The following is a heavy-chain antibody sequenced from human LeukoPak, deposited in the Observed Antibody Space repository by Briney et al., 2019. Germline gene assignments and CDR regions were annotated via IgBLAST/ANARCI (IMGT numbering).Heavy chain of an antibody. CDR3: ARVEWELLGAHL. V-gene: IGHV4-59*11. Sequence: SETLSLTCSVSGDSIRSHYWSWIRQPPGKRPEWIGHVFFTGSTTYNPTLEGRITISIDTSGSQFSLKLTSVTAADTAVYYCARVEWELLGAHLWGQGILLSVSS. J-gene: IGHJ4*02. CDR1: GDSIRSHY. CDR2: VFFTGST. D-gene: IGHD1-26*01.